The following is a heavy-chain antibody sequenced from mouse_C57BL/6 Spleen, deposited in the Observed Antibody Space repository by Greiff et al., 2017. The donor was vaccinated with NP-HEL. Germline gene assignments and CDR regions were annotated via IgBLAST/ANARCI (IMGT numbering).Heavy chain of an antibody. J-gene: IGHJ2*01. Sequence: QVQLQQSGPGLVAPSQSLSITCTDSGFSLTSYAISWVRQPPGKGLEWLGVIWTGGGTNYNSAPKSRLSISNDNYKSQVFLKMNSLQTDDTARYYCARSQAYYSNLFDYWGQGTTLTVSS. D-gene: IGHD2-5*01. CDR1: GFSLTSYA. CDR2: IWTGGGT. V-gene: IGHV2-9-1*01. CDR3: ARSQAYYSNLFDY.